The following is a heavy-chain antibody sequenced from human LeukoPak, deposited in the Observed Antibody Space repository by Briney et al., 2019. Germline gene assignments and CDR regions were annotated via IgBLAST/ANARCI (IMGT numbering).Heavy chain of an antibody. V-gene: IGHV1-3*04. J-gene: IGHJ3*02. CDR2: IDTSNGNT. CDR1: GYTFNTYA. CDR3: ARGTNFGDYSVGDAFDI. D-gene: IGHD4-17*01. Sequence: ASVKVSCKASGYTFNTYAIHWVRQAPGQRLEWMGWIDTSNGNTKYSQKFQGRVTMTTDTSASTAYMDLSSLRSEDTARYYCARGTNFGDYSVGDAFDIWGQGTMVTVSS.